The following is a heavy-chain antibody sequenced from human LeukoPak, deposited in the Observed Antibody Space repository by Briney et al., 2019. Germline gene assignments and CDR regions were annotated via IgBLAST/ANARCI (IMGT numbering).Heavy chain of an antibody. D-gene: IGHD6-19*01. Sequence: GASVKVSCKASGYTFTSYGISWVRQAPGQGLEWMGWISAYNGNTNYAQKLQGRVTMTTDTFTSTAYMELRSLRSDDTAVYYCGRDQPYCSGWYGDAFVIWGQGTMVTVSS. CDR2: ISAYNGNT. V-gene: IGHV1-18*01. CDR3: GRDQPYCSGWYGDAFVI. J-gene: IGHJ3*02. CDR1: GYTFTSYG.